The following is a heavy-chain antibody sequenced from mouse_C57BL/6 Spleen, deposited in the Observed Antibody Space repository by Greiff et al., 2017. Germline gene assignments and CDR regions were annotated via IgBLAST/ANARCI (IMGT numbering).Heavy chain of an antibody. CDR1: ANTFASSW. V-gene: IGHV1-52*01. CDR2: IDPSDSET. Sequence: QVQLQQPGAELLRPGSSVRLSTRASANTFASSWMHWVKQRPIQGLEWIGNIDPSDSETHYNQKFKDKATLTVDKSSSTAYMQLSSLTSEDSAVYYCARRHYSHAMAYWGSGTSAPVSS. D-gene: IGHD1-1*01. CDR3: ARRHYSHAMAY. J-gene: IGHJ4*01.